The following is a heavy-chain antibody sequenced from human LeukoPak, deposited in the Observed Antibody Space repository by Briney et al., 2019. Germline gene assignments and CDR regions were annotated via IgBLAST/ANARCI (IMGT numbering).Heavy chain of an antibody. Sequence: GGSLRLSCAGSGFPFSSHGMNWVRQAPGKGLEWVSGISPGGPTYYADSVKGRFTISRDNSKNTLYLQMNSLRAEDTAVYYCAKVLRYFDWPPGGDAFDIWGQGTMVTVSS. J-gene: IGHJ3*02. CDR2: ISPGGPT. D-gene: IGHD3-9*01. V-gene: IGHV3-23*01. CDR1: GFPFSSHG. CDR3: AKVLRYFDWPPGGDAFDI.